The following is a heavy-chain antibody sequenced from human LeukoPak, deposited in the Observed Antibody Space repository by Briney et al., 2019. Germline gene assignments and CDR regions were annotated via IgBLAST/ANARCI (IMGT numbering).Heavy chain of an antibody. V-gene: IGHV3-23*01. CDR2: ISSSGGST. CDR3: GTLGGYMSGAYAFDI. Sequence: SGGSLRLSCAASGFTFSTYAFSWVRQAPGKGPEWVSAISSSGGSTYYADSVKGRFTISRDKSKNTLYLQMNSLKTDDTAVYYCGTLGGYMSGAYAFDIWGQGTMVTVSS. D-gene: IGHD5-18*01. J-gene: IGHJ3*02. CDR1: GFTFSTYA.